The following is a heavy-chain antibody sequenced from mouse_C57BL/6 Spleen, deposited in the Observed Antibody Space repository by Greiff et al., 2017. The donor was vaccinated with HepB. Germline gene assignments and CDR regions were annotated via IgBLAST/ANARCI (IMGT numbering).Heavy chain of an antibody. Sequence: VQLQQSGPELVKPGASVKISCKASGYAFSSSWMNWVKQRPGKGLEWIGRIYPGDGATNYNGKFKGKATLTADKSSSTAYMQLSSLTSEDSSVYFFARCRGLQRYAMDYWGQGTSVTVSS. D-gene: IGHD1-1*01. CDR1: GYAFSSSW. J-gene: IGHJ4*01. V-gene: IGHV1-82*01. CDR2: IYPGDGAT. CDR3: ARCRGLQRYAMDY.